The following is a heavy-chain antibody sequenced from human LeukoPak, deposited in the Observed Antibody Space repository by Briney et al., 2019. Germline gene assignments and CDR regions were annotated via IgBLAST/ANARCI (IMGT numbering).Heavy chain of an antibody. CDR2: IYSSGST. V-gene: IGHV4-59*08. D-gene: IGHD5-18*01. CDR1: GGSISSYY. J-gene: IGHJ6*02. CDR3: SRHGHSTAYYGVDV. Sequence: SETLSLTCNVSGGSISSYYWSWIRQPPGKGLEWIGYIYSSGSTNYNPSLESRVTMSVDTSKNQFSLKLNSVTAADTAVYYCSRHGHSTAYYGVDVWGQGTTVTVSS.